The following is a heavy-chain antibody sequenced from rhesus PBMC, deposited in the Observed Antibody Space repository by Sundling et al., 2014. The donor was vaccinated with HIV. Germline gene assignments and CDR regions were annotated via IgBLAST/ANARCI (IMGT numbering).Heavy chain of an antibody. CDR3: ARHRMMFGLVPDYGLDS. V-gene: IGHV4-99*01. D-gene: IGHD3-3*01. J-gene: IGHJ6*01. CDR2: ISGSSGST. Sequence: QVQLQESGPGLVKPSETLSLTCAVSGGSFSGYYWGWIRQPPGKGLEYIGYISGSSGSTYYNPSLKSRVTISKDTSKNQFSLKLKSVTAADTAVYYCARHRMMFGLVPDYGLDSWGQGVVVTVSS. CDR1: GGSFSGYY.